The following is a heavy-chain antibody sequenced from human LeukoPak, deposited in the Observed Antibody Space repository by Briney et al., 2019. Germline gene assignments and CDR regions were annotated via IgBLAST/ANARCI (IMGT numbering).Heavy chain of an antibody. CDR1: GGSFSGYY. J-gene: IGHJ2*01. CDR2: INHSGST. D-gene: IGHD6-13*01. V-gene: IGHV4-34*01. Sequence: PSETLSLTCAVYGGSFSGYYWSWIRQPPGKGLEWIGEINHSGSTNYNPSLKSRVTISVDTSKNQFSLKLSSVTAADTAVYYCARAAYSSTWYSRYFDLWGRGTLVTVSS. CDR3: ARAAYSSTWYSRYFDL.